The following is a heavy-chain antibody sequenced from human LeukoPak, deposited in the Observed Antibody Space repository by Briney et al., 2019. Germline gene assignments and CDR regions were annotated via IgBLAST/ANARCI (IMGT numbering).Heavy chain of an antibody. J-gene: IGHJ6*03. CDR3: ARPRGELLNYMDV. CDR1: GFTFSSYS. D-gene: IGHD1-26*01. V-gene: IGHV3-21*01. CDR2: ISSSSSYI. Sequence: GGSLRLSCAASGFTFSSYSMSWVRQAPGKGLEWVSSISSSSSYIYYADSVKGRFTISRDNAKNSLYLQMNSLRAEDTAVYYCARPRGELLNYMDVWGKGTTVTVSS.